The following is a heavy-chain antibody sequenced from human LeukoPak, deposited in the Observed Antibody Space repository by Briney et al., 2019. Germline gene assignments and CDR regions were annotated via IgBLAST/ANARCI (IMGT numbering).Heavy chain of an antibody. Sequence: GGSLRLSCAVSGFTFSSYGMHWVRQAPGKGLEWVAVISYDGSNKYYADSVKGRFTISRDNAMNSLYLQMNSLRAEDTAVYYCARDGRVDYWGQGTLVTVSS. D-gene: IGHD1-26*01. CDR1: GFTFSSYG. V-gene: IGHV3-30*03. J-gene: IGHJ4*02. CDR3: ARDGRVDY. CDR2: ISYDGSNK.